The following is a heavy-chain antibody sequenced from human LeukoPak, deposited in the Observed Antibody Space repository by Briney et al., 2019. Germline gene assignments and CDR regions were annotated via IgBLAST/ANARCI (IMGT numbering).Heavy chain of an antibody. J-gene: IGHJ6*02. CDR1: GFTFSGSA. D-gene: IGHD1-20*01. V-gene: IGHV3-73*01. Sequence: PGGSLKLSCAASGFTFSGSAMHWVRQASGKGLEWVGRIRSKANSYATAYAASVKGRFTISRDDSKNTAYLQMNSLKTEDTAVYYCTRPTYNWNSYYGMDVWGQGTTVTVSS. CDR3: TRPTYNWNSYYGMDV. CDR2: IRSKANSYAT.